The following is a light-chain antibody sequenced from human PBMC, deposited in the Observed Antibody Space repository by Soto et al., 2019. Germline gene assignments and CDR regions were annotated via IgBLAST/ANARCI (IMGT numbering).Light chain of an antibody. J-gene: IGKJ4*01. CDR2: DAS. CDR1: ETISSY. V-gene: IGKV3-11*01. Sequence: EVVLTQSPATLSLSPGDRATLSCRASETISSYLAWYHQKPGQAPRLLIYDASNRAAGIPARFSGSGSGTDFTLTISSLEPEDFGIYYCQQRNKWPPLPFGGGTKVEIK. CDR3: QQRNKWPPLP.